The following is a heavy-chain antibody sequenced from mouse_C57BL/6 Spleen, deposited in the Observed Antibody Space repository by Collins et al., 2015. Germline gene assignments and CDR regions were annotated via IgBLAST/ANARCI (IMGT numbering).Heavy chain of an antibody. CDR2: INPYNDGT. D-gene: IGHD2-1*01. CDR3: AIIYYGNYGDY. Sequence: PELVKPGASVKMSCKASGYTFTSYVMHWVKQKPGQGLEWIGYINPYNDGTKYNEKFKGKATLTSDKSSSTAYMELSSLTSEDSAVYYCAIIYYGNYGDYWGQGTTLTVSS. V-gene: IGHV1-14*01. CDR1: GYTFTSYV. J-gene: IGHJ2*01.